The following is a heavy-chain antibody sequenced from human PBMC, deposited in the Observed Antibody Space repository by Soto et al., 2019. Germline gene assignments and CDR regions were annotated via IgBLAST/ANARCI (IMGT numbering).Heavy chain of an antibody. CDR2: ISSSSSYI. CDR1: GFTFNSYS. CDR3: ARGGQGLAAY. Sequence: VQLVESGGGLVQPGGSLRLSCAASGFTFNSYSMNWVRQAPGKGLEWVSSISSSSSYIYYADSVKGRFTISRDNAKNSLYLQMNSLRAEDTAVYYCARGGQGLAAYWGQGTLVTVSS. D-gene: IGHD6-19*01. J-gene: IGHJ4*02. V-gene: IGHV3-21*01.